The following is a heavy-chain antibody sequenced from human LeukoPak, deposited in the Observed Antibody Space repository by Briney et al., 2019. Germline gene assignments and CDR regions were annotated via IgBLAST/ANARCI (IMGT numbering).Heavy chain of an antibody. CDR2: IIPIFGTA. J-gene: IGHJ2*01. CDR1: GGTFSSYA. V-gene: IGHV1-69*05. CDR3: ARGPLGGPRYWYFDL. Sequence: ASVKVSCKASGGTFSSYAISWVRQAPGQGLEWMGGIIPIFGTANYAQKFQGRVTITTDESTSTAYMELSSLRSEDTAVYYCARGPLGGPRYWYFDLWGRGTLVTVSS.